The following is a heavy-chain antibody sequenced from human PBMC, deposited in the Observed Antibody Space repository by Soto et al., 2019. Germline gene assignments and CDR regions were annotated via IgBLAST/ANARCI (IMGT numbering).Heavy chain of an antibody. CDR1: GFTFSIYA. D-gene: IGHD2-8*01. Sequence: PGGSLRLSCAASGFTFSIYAMSWVRQAPGKGLEWVSAISGSGGSTYYADSVKGRFTISRDNSKNTLYLQMNSLRAEDTAVYYCAKDLRMNIVLMVYAIHTADYWGQGTLVTVPQ. V-gene: IGHV3-23*01. CDR2: ISGSGGST. J-gene: IGHJ4*02. CDR3: AKDLRMNIVLMVYAIHTADY.